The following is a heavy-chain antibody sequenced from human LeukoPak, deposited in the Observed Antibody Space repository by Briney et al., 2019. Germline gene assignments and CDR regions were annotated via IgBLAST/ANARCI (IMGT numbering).Heavy chain of an antibody. D-gene: IGHD6-19*01. V-gene: IGHV3-13*01. CDR2: IGIRGDT. CDR1: GFTFIDYD. CDR3: ARGGLQVSGIDEFDY. Sequence: GGSLRLSCAASGFTFIDYDMHWVRQVIGKGLEWVSAIGIRGDTHYSGSVKGRFTISRENAERSLYLQMNSLRAEDTAVYYCARGGLQVSGIDEFDYWGQGTLVTVSS. J-gene: IGHJ4*02.